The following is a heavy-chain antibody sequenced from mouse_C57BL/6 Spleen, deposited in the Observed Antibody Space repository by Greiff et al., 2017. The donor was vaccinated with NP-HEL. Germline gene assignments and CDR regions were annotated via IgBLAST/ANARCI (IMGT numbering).Heavy chain of an antibody. J-gene: IGHJ4*01. Sequence: QVQLQQSGAELVKPGASVKLSCKASGYTFTSYWMHWVKQRPGQGLEWIGVINPNYGTTSYNQKFKGKATLTVDQSSSTAYMQLNSLTSEDSAVYSCAREGSPRITTVVAPYAMDYWGQGTSVTVSS. CDR1: GYTFTSYW. CDR2: INPNYGTT. V-gene: IGHV1-64*01. CDR3: AREGSPRITTVVAPYAMDY. D-gene: IGHD1-1*01.